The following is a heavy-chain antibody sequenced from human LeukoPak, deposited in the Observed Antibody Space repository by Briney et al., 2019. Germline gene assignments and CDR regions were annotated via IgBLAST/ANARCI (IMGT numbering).Heavy chain of an antibody. V-gene: IGHV3-7*03. CDR3: ARGGLLWFGELFGY. CDR1: GFTFSSYW. Sequence: GGSLRLSCAASGFTFSSYWMSWLRQAPGKGLEWVANIKQDGSEKYFVDSVKGRFTISRDNAKNSLYLQMNSLRAEDTAVYYCARGGLLWFGELFGYWGQGTLVTVSS. CDR2: IKQDGSEK. D-gene: IGHD3-10*01. J-gene: IGHJ4*02.